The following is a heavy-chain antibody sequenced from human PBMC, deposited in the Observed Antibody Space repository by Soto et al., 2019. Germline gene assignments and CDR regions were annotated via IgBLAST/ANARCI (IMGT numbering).Heavy chain of an antibody. CDR1: GYSFTSYW. CDR3: ASGDLGYDYYCGMDV. V-gene: IGHV5-10-1*01. J-gene: IGHJ6*01. D-gene: IGHD2-15*01. CDR2: IDPSDSYT. Sequence: GESLKISCNGSGYSFTSYWISWVRQMPGKGREWMGRIDPSDSYTNYSPSFQGHVTISADKSISTAYLQWSSLKASGTAMYYCASGDLGYDYYCGMDVWGQGTTVTVS.